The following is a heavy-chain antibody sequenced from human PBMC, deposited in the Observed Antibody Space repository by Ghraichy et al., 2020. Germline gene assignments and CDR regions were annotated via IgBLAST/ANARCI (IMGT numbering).Heavy chain of an antibody. J-gene: IGHJ4*02. CDR2: ISYTVTT. V-gene: IGHV4-39*01. D-gene: IGHD5-12*01. CDR3: ARHERGNDWGSFDS. Sequence: SETLSLTCTVSGDSVSSSTYYWGWIRQPPGKGLEYIGSISYTVTTYTNPSLRTRLAISVDTSKNQFSLKLSSLTAADTAVYYCARHERGNDWGSFDSWGQGTLVTVSS. CDR1: GDSVSSSTYY.